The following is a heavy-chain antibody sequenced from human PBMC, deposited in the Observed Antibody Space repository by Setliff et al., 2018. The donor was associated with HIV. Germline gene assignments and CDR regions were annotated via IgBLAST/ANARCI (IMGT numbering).Heavy chain of an antibody. D-gene: IGHD2-8*02. Sequence: PSETLSLTCAVSGYSISSSYYWGWIRQPPGKGLEWIGSIYYSGSTYYNPSLNSRVTISVDASKNQFSLKLSSVTAADTAVYYCARVSSTYWYSIFRNYYYHMDVWGKGTTVTVSS. CDR1: GYSISSSYY. J-gene: IGHJ6*03. CDR3: ARVSSTYWYSIFRNYYYHMDV. V-gene: IGHV4-38-2*01. CDR2: IYYSGST.